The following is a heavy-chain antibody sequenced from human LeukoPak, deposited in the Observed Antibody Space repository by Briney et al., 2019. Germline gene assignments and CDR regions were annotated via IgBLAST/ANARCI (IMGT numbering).Heavy chain of an antibody. D-gene: IGHD3-22*01. V-gene: IGHV3-23*01. CDR3: AKRGVVIRVILVGFHKEAYYFDS. J-gene: IGHJ4*02. CDR2: ISGSGGST. CDR1: GITLSNYG. Sequence: PGGSLRLSCAVSGITLSNYGMSWVRQAPGKGLEWVAGISGSGGSTNYADSVKGRFSIFRDNLKNTLYLQMNSLRAEDTAVYFCAKRGVVIRVILVGFHKEAYYFDSWGQGALVTVSS.